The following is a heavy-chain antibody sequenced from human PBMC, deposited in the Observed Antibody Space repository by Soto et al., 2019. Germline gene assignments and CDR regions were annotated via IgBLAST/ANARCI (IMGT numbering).Heavy chain of an antibody. CDR3: TPLALKYSSGWYEFSD. Sequence: EVQLVESGGGLVKPGGSLRLSCAASGFTLSNVWMNWVRQAPGKGLECVGRIKSKTDGGTTDYAAPVKGRFTISRDDSKNTLYLQMNSLKTEDTAVYYCTPLALKYSSGWYEFSDWGQGTPVTVSS. CDR1: GFTLSNVW. CDR2: IKSKTDGGTT. V-gene: IGHV3-15*07. J-gene: IGHJ4*02. D-gene: IGHD6-19*01.